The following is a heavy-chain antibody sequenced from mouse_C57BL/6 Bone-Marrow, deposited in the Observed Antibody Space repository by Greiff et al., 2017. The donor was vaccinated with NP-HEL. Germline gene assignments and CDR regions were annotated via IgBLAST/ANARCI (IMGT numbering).Heavy chain of an antibody. D-gene: IGHD2-9*01. Sequence: QVQLQQPGAELVRPGTSVKLSCKASGYTFTSYWMHWVKQRPGQGLEWIGVIDPSDSYTNYNQKFKGKATLTVDTSSSTAYLQLSSLTSEDSAVYYCAHLLWLRDYFDYWGKGTTLTVSS. J-gene: IGHJ2*01. CDR1: GYTFTSYW. CDR3: AHLLWLRDYFDY. V-gene: IGHV1-59*01. CDR2: IDPSDSYT.